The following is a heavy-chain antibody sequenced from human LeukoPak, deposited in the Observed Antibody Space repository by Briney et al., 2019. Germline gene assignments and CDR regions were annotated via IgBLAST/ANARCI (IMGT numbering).Heavy chain of an antibody. D-gene: IGHD3-10*01. Sequence: PSETLSLTCTVSGGSISSSSYYWAWIRQPPGKGLEWIGSIYYSGITYYNPSLESRVTISVDTSKNQLSLKLSSVTAADTAVYYCARSTMVRGEDYWGQGTLVTVSS. J-gene: IGHJ4*02. CDR2: IYYSGIT. V-gene: IGHV4-39*07. CDR1: GGSISSSSYY. CDR3: ARSTMVRGEDY.